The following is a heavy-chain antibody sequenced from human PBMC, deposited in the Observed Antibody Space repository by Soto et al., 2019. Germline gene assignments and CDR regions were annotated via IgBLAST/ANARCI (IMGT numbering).Heavy chain of an antibody. Sequence: QVQLQQWGAGLLKPSETLSLTCAVYGGSFSGYYWSWIRQPPGKGLEWIGEINHSGSTNYNPSLKSRVTISVDTSKNQFSLKLSSVTAADTAVYYCARGRTMIVVRRIDYWGQGTLVTVSS. D-gene: IGHD3-22*01. CDR2: INHSGST. CDR1: GGSFSGYY. V-gene: IGHV4-34*01. CDR3: ARGRTMIVVRRIDY. J-gene: IGHJ4*02.